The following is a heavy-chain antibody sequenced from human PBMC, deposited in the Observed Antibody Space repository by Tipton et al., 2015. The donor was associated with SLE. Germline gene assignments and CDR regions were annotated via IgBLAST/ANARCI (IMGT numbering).Heavy chain of an antibody. CDR1: GGSFSGYY. CDR3: ARANSGSYYRFDY. CDR2: INHSGST. Sequence: LRLSCAVYGGSFSGYYWSWIRQPPGKGLEWIGEINHSGSTNYNPSLKSRVTISVDTSKNQFSLKLSSVTAADTAVYYCARANSGSYYRFDYWGQGTLVTVSS. D-gene: IGHD1-26*01. J-gene: IGHJ4*02. V-gene: IGHV4-34*01.